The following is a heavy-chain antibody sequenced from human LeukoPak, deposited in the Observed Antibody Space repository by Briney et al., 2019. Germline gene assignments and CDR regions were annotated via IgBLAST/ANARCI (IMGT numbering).Heavy chain of an antibody. CDR3: ARYPTTGYSSGWYLKMIACALGYMDV. D-gene: IGHD6-19*01. J-gene: IGHJ6*02. V-gene: IGHV4-59*01. Sequence: PSETLSLTCTVPGGSISSSYWSWIRQPPGEGLEWIGYISYSVSTNCNPSLKSRVTISVYTSKHKFSLKLSSVTAEDTAVSYCARYPTTGYSSGWYLKMIACALGYMDVWGQGTTVTVSS. CDR1: GGSISSSY. CDR2: ISYSVST.